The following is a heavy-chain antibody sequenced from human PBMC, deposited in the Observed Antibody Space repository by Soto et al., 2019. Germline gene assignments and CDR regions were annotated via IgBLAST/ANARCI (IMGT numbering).Heavy chain of an antibody. CDR1: GDSVSSNSAA. CDR2: TYYRSKWYN. D-gene: IGHD1-1*01. V-gene: IGHV6-1*01. J-gene: IGHJ3*02. Sequence: SQTLSLTCAISGDSVSSNSAAWNWIRQSPSRGLEWLGRTYYRSKWYNDYAVSVKSRITINPDTSKNQFSLQLNSVTPEDTAVYYCARVSVRRSKEDKLERRMLDAFDIWGQGTMVTVSS. CDR3: ARVSVRRSKEDKLERRMLDAFDI.